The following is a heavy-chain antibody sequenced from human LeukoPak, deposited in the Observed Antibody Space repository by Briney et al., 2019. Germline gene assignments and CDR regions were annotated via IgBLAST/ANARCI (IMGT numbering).Heavy chain of an antibody. CDR3: AIQLWLLSSFDY. D-gene: IGHD5-18*01. J-gene: IGHJ4*02. Sequence: GGSLRLSCAASGFNFSTYWMYWVRQAPGKGLVWVSRINFDGSSTSYADSVKGRFTISRDNAKNTLYLQMNSLRAEDTAVYYCAIQLWLLSSFDYWGQGTLVTVSS. V-gene: IGHV3-74*01. CDR2: INFDGSST. CDR1: GFNFSTYW.